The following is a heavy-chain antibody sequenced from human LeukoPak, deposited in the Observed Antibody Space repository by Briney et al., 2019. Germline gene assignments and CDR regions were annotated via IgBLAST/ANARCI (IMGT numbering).Heavy chain of an antibody. Sequence: ASVKVSRKASGYTFSDYYMHWVRQAPGQGLEWMGWINPNSGGTNYAQKFQGRVTMTRDTSISTAHMELSRLRSDDTAVYYCARGHYERGLQHWGQGTLVTVSS. CDR1: GYTFSDYY. V-gene: IGHV1-2*02. D-gene: IGHD4-17*01. J-gene: IGHJ1*01. CDR3: ARGHYERGLQH. CDR2: INPNSGGT.